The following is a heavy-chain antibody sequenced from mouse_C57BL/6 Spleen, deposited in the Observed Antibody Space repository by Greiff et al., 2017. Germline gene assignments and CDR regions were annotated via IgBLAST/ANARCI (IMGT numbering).Heavy chain of an antibody. Sequence: DVQLVESGGDLVKPGGSLKLSCAASGFTFSSYGMSWVRQTPDKRLEWVATISSGGSYTYYPDSVKGRFTISRDNAKNTLYLQMSSLKSEDTAMYYCARGGYYSNYFDYWGQGTTLTVSS. J-gene: IGHJ2*01. V-gene: IGHV5-6*01. D-gene: IGHD2-5*01. CDR3: ARGGYYSNYFDY. CDR1: GFTFSSYG. CDR2: ISSGGSYT.